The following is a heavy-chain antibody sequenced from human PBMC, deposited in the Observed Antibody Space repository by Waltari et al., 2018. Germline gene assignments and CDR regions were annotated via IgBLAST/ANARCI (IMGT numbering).Heavy chain of an antibody. V-gene: IGHV4-34*01. J-gene: IGHJ3*02. CDR3: ARAGIVVVPAAQGSAFDI. CDR1: GGSFSGYY. CDR2: IKHSGST. Sequence: QVQLQQWGAGLLKPSETLSLTCAVYGGSFSGYYWSWIRQPPGKGLEWIGEIKHSGSTNYNPSLKSRVTISVDTSKNQFSLKLSSVTAADTAVYYCARAGIVVVPAAQGSAFDIWGQGTMVTVSS. D-gene: IGHD2-2*01.